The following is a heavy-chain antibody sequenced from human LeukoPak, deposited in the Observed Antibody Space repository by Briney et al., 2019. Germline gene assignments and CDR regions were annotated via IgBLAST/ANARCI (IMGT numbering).Heavy chain of an antibody. J-gene: IGHJ5*02. V-gene: IGHV4-39*07. CDR1: GGSISSSSYY. Sequence: SETLSLTCTVSGGSISSSSYYWGWIRQPPGKGLEWIGSIYYSGSTYYNPSLKSRVTISVDTSKNQFSLKLSSVTAADTAVYYCASEPDSSGWFDPWGQGTLVTVSS. CDR3: ASEPDSSGWFDP. CDR2: IYYSGST. D-gene: IGHD6-19*01.